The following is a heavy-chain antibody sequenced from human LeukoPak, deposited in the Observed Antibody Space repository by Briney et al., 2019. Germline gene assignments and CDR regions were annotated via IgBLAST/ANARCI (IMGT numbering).Heavy chain of an antibody. CDR3: ARAYSIGWYWFYYYYYGMDV. CDR2: MNPNSGDT. CDR1: GYTFTSYD. J-gene: IGHJ6*02. D-gene: IGHD6-19*01. Sequence: AASVKVSCKASGYTFTSYDIHWVRQATGQGLEWMGWMNPNSGDTGYAQKSQGRVTMTRNTSISTAYMELSSMRSEDTAVYYCARAYSIGWYWFYYYYYGMDVWGQGTTVTVSS. V-gene: IGHV1-8*01.